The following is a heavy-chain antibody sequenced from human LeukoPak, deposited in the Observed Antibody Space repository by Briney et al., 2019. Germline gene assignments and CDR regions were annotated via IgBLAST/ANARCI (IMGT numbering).Heavy chain of an antibody. CDR2: ISSDGNDK. Sequence: GRSLRLSCAVSGFTFSTCGMHWVRQAPGKGLEWVAVISSDGNDKYYAVSVKGRFTISRDNSKSTLYLQMNSLRAEDTAVYYCAKAGRDCSGASCYNYGMDVWGQGTTVTVSS. J-gene: IGHJ6*02. V-gene: IGHV3-30*18. CDR1: GFTFSTCG. D-gene: IGHD2-15*01. CDR3: AKAGRDCSGASCYNYGMDV.